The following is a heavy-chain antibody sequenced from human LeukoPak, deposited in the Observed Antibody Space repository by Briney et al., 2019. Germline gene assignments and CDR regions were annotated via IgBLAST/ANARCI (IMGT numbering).Heavy chain of an antibody. V-gene: IGHV3-30*04. J-gene: IGHJ4*02. CDR1: GFTFSSYA. CDR2: ISFDGSNK. D-gene: IGHD6-13*01. CDR3: AKERDSWYYFDY. Sequence: GRSLRLSCAASGFTFSSYAVHWVRQAPGKGLEWVAVISFDGSNKYYADSVKGRFTISRDNSKNTLYLQMNSLRAEDTAVYYCAKERDSWYYFDYWGRGTLVTVSS.